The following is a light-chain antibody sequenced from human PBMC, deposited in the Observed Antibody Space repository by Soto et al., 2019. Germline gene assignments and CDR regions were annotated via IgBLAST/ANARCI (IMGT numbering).Light chain of an antibody. CDR2: DAY. Sequence: QSALTQPASVSGSPGQSITISCIGTRSDIGGYNYVSRHQQHPGKAPKLMIYDAYERPLGVSNRFSGSKSGNTASLTISGLQNEDEADYYCSSYTDDRFYVFGSGTKVTVL. J-gene: IGLJ1*01. CDR3: SSYTDDRFYV. V-gene: IGLV2-14*03. CDR1: RSDIGGYNY.